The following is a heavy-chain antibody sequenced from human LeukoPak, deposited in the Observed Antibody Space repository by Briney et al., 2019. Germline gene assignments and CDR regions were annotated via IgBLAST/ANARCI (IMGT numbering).Heavy chain of an antibody. Sequence: GGSLRLSCAASGFTFSSYAMSWVRQAPGKGLEWVSAISGSGGSTYYADSVKGRFTISRDNSKNTLYLQMNSLRAEDTAVYYCAKDQDGGRRTGDAFDIWGQGTMVTVSS. J-gene: IGHJ3*02. V-gene: IGHV3-23*01. CDR1: GFTFSSYA. D-gene: IGHD3-16*01. CDR3: AKDQDGGRRTGDAFDI. CDR2: ISGSGGST.